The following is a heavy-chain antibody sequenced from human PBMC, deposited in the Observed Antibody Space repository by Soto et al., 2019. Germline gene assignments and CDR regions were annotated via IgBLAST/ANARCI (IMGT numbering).Heavy chain of an antibody. CDR2: ISGSGGST. J-gene: IGHJ4*02. CDR1: GFTFSSYA. CDR3: AKDLWDIVVVPASCYFDY. V-gene: IGHV3-23*01. D-gene: IGHD2-2*01. Sequence: GGSLRLSCAASGFTFSSYAMSWVRQAPGKGLEWVSAISGSGGSTYYADSVKGRFTISRDNSKNTLYLQMNSLRAEDTAVYYCAKDLWDIVVVPASCYFDYWGQGTLVTVSS.